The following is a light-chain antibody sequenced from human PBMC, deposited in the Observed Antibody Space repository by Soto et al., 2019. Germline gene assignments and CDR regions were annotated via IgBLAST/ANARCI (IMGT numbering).Light chain of an antibody. CDR2: AES. Sequence: DVQMTQSPSSVSASVGDIVTITCRASEGVGTWIAWYQQKTGKAPKFLMYAESTLQTGVPSRFSGSGSGTHLNLTINSLQTEDFATYFCQKANTFPPTCGQGTRLEIK. CDR3: QKANTFPPT. CDR1: EGVGTW. V-gene: IGKV1-12*01. J-gene: IGKJ5*01.